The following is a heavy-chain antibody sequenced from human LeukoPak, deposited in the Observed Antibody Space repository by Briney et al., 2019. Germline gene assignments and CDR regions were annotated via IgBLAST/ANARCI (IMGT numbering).Heavy chain of an antibody. V-gene: IGHV4-38-2*02. CDR1: GYSISSGYY. J-gene: IGHJ4*02. Sequence: SETLSLTCTVSGYSISSGYYWGWIRQPPGKGLEWIGSIYHGGSTYYNPSLKSRVTISVDTSKNQFSLKLSSVTAADTAVYYCARVTTLYYFDYWGQGTLVTVSS. CDR2: IYHGGST. D-gene: IGHD4-11*01. CDR3: ARVTTLYYFDY.